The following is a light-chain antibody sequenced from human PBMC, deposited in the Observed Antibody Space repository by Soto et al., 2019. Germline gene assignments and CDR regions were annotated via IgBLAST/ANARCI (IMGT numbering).Light chain of an antibody. Sequence: EIVMTQSPATLSVSPGERATLSCRASQGVSSNLAWYQQKPGQAPRLLIYGASTRAAGIPARFSGSGSGTELTLTVSTLQSEDFAVYSCQHYNPGSQTFGPGTKWDIK. CDR3: QHYNPGSQT. CDR1: QGVSSN. J-gene: IGKJ3*01. V-gene: IGKV3-15*01. CDR2: GAS.